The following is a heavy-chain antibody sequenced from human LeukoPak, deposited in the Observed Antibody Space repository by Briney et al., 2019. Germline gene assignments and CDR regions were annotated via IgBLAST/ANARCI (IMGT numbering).Heavy chain of an antibody. CDR1: GGSISSYY. J-gene: IGHJ4*02. V-gene: IGHV4-59*08. D-gene: IGHD6-19*01. CDR2: IYYSGST. CDR3: ARLLYSSGWYYFDY. Sequence: PSETLSLTCTVSGGSISSYYWSWIRQPPGKGLEWIGYIYYSGSTNYNPSLKSRVTISVDTSKNQFSLKLSSVTAADTAVYYCARLLYSSGWYYFDYWGQGTLVTVSS.